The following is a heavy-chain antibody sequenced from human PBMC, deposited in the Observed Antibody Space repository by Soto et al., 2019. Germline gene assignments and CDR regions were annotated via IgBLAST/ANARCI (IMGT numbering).Heavy chain of an antibody. CDR2: ISPYNGNT. D-gene: IGHD3-22*01. CDR3: ARSGSNGYYLDY. CDR1: GYTFTNYG. J-gene: IGHJ4*02. Sequence: ASVKVSCKASGYTFTNYGLNWVRQAPGQGLEWMGWISPYNGNTNYAQMLQGRVTMTTDTSTSTAYMELRSLRSDDTAVYYCARSGSNGYYLDYWGQGTQVTVSS. V-gene: IGHV1-18*01.